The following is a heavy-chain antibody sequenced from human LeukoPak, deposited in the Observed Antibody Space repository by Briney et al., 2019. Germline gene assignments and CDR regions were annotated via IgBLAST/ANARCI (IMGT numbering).Heavy chain of an antibody. D-gene: IGHD3-22*01. V-gene: IGHV1-18*01. Sequence: ASVKVSCKASGYTFNGYGISWVRQAPGQGLEWVAWISAYNGDTDYAQRLQDRVTVTTDTSTSTAYMELRTLRSDDTAVYYCARVGPLGYYPVDAFDIWGQGTLVTVSP. J-gene: IGHJ3*02. CDR3: ARVGPLGYYPVDAFDI. CDR2: ISAYNGDT. CDR1: GYTFNGYG.